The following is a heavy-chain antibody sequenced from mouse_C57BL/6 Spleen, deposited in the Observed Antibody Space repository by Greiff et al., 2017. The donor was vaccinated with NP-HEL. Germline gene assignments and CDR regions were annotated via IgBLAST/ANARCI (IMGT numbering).Heavy chain of an antibody. CDR2: INPNNGGT. Sequence: EVKLEESGPELVKPGASVKIPCKASGYTFTDYNMDWVKQSHGKSLEWIGDINPNNGGTIYNQKFKGKATLTVDKSSSTAYMELRSLTSEDTAVYYCARWAFDYGAWFAYWGQGTLVTVSA. D-gene: IGHD2-4*01. V-gene: IGHV1-18*01. CDR3: ARWAFDYGAWFAY. CDR1: GYTFTDYN. J-gene: IGHJ3*01.